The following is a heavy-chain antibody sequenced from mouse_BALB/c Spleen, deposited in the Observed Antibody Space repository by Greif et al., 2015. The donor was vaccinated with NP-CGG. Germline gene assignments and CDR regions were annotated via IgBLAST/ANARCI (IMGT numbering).Heavy chain of an antibody. Sequence: QVQLQQSGAELVRPGVSVRISCKGSGYTFSDYAMHWVKQSHAKSLEWIGVISTYYGDASYNQKFKGKATMTVDKSSSTAYMELARLTSEDSAIYYCARGITSPYYYGSSPAWFAYWGQGTLVTASA. CDR2: ISTYYGDA. J-gene: IGHJ3*01. CDR1: GYTFSDYA. D-gene: IGHD1-1*01. V-gene: IGHV1S137*01. CDR3: ARGITSPYYYGSSPAWFAY.